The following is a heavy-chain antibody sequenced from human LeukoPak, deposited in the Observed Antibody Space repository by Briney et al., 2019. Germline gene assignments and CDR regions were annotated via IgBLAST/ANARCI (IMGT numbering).Heavy chain of an antibody. CDR3: ARVVRHRQNYDFWSGYYYDAFDI. CDR2: IYTSGST. D-gene: IGHD3-3*01. CDR1: GGSISSGSYY. V-gene: IGHV4-61*02. Sequence: KASQTLSLTCTVSGGSISSGSYYWSWIRQPAGKGLEWIGRIYTSGSTNYNPSLKSRVTISVDTSKNQFSLRLSSVTAADTAVYYCARVVRHRQNYDFWSGYYYDAFDIWGQGTMVTVSS. J-gene: IGHJ3*02.